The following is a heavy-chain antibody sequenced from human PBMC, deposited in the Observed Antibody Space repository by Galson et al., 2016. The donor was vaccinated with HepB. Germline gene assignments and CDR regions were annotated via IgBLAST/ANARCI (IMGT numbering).Heavy chain of an antibody. D-gene: IGHD6-13*01. V-gene: IGHV3-53*01. J-gene: IGHJ6*02. CDR1: GFTVSINY. Sequence: SLRLSCAASGFTVSINYMSWVRQAPGKGLEWVSVIFSGNNTYYADSAKGRFTISRDNSKNTLYLQMNSLRAEDTAVDYYARDHGGYSITMDVWGQGTPVTVSS. CDR2: IFSGNNT. CDR3: ARDHGGYSITMDV.